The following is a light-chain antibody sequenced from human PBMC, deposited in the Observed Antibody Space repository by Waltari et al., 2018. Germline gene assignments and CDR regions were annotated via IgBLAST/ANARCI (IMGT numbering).Light chain of an antibody. J-gene: IGLJ3*02. Sequence: QSALTQPASVSGSPGQSITISCTGTSSDVGGSNYVPWYQQHPGKAPKLMIYDVSNRPSGVSNRFSGSKSGNTASLTISGLQAEDEADYYCSSYTSSSTPWVFGGGTKLTVL. CDR2: DVS. CDR1: SSDVGGSNY. V-gene: IGLV2-14*03. CDR3: SSYTSSSTPWV.